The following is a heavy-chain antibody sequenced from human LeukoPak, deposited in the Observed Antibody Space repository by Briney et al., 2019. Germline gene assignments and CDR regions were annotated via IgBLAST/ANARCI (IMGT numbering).Heavy chain of an antibody. CDR3: ARDPQWLVRDNWFDP. J-gene: IGHJ5*02. V-gene: IGHV1-2*02. D-gene: IGHD6-19*01. CDR1: GYTFTSYG. CDR2: INPNSGGT. Sequence: ASVKVSCKASGYTFTSYGISWVRQAPGQGLEWMGWINPNSGGTNYAQKFQGRVTMTRDTSISTAYMELSRLRSDDTAVYYCARDPQWLVRDNWFDPWGQGTLVTVSS.